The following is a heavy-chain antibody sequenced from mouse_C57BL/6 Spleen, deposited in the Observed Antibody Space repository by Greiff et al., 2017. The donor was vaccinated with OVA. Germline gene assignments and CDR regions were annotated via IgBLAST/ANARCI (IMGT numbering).Heavy chain of an antibody. Sequence: EVMLVESEGGLVQPGSSVKLSCTASGFTFSDYYMAWVRQVPEKGLEWVANINYDGSSTYYLDSLKSRFIISRDNAKNILYLQMSSLKSEDTATYYCARDRITTVGDFEVWGTGTTVTVST. J-gene: IGHJ1*03. D-gene: IGHD1-1*01. CDR3: ARDRITTVGDFEV. V-gene: IGHV5-16*01. CDR2: INYDGSST. CDR1: GFTFSDYY.